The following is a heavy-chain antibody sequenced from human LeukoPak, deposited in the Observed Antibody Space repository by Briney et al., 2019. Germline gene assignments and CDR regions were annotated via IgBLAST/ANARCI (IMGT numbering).Heavy chain of an antibody. CDR3: ARVDGDSNYYYYYMDV. V-gene: IGHV4-38-2*02. J-gene: IGHJ6*03. D-gene: IGHD4-11*01. CDR1: GYSISSGYY. Sequence: PSETLSLTCTVSGYSISSGYYWGWIRQPPGKGLEWIGRIYTSGSTNYNPSLKSRVTMSVDTSKNQFSLKLSSVTAADTAVYYCARVDGDSNYYYYYMDVWGKGTTVTVSS. CDR2: IYTSGST.